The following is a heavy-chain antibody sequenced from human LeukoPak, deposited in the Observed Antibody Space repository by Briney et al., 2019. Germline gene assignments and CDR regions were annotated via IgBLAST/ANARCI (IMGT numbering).Heavy chain of an antibody. J-gene: IGHJ5*02. D-gene: IGHD3-10*01. CDR3: ARDRRITMVRGVIQYNWFDP. V-gene: IGHV1-46*01. Sequence: ASVKVSCKASGYTFTSYYMHWVRQAPGQGLEWMGIINPSGGSTSYAQKFQGRVTVTRDMSTSTVYMELSSLRSEDTAAYYCARDRRITMVRGVIQYNWFDPWGQGTLVTVSS. CDR1: GYTFTSYY. CDR2: INPSGGST.